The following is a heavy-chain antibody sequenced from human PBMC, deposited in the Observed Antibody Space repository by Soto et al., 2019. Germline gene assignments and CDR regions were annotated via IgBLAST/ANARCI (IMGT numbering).Heavy chain of an antibody. V-gene: IGHV1-69*06. CDR1: GGTFSSYA. J-gene: IGHJ3*02. CDR2: IIPIFGTA. Sequence: ASVKVSCKASGGTFSSYAISWVRQAPGQGLEWMGGIIPIFGTANYAQKFQGRVTITADKSTSTAYMELSSLRSEDTAVYYCARGGRCSGGSCYSFYAFDIWGQGTMVTVSS. D-gene: IGHD2-15*01. CDR3: ARGGRCSGGSCYSFYAFDI.